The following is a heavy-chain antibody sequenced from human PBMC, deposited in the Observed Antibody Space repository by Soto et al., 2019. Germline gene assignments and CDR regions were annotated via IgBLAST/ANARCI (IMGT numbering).Heavy chain of an antibody. CDR3: AKSWLQYYFDY. Sequence: QVQLVESGGGVVQPGRSLRLSCAASGFTFSSYGMHWVRQAPGKGLEWVAVISYDGSNKYYADSVKSRFTISRDNSKNTLYLQMNSLRAEDTAVYYCAKSWLQYYFDYWGQGTLVTVSS. V-gene: IGHV3-30*18. J-gene: IGHJ4*02. CDR2: ISYDGSNK. CDR1: GFTFSSYG. D-gene: IGHD5-18*01.